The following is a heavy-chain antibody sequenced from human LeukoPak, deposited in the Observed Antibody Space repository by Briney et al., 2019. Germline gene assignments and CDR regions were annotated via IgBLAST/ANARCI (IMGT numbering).Heavy chain of an antibody. CDR1: GGSFSGYY. J-gene: IGHJ3*02. CDR2: INHSGST. Sequence: PSETLSLTCAVYGGSFSGYYWSWIRQPPGKGLEWIGEINHSGSTHYNPSLKSRVTISVDTSKNQFSLKLSSVTAADTAVYYCARAPFYGDYVNAFDIWGQGTMVTVSS. V-gene: IGHV4-34*01. CDR3: ARAPFYGDYVNAFDI. D-gene: IGHD4-17*01.